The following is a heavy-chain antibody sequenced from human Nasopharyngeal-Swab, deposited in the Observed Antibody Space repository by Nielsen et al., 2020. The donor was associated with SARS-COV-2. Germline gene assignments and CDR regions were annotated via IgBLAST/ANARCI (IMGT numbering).Heavy chain of an antibody. CDR3: ARGPIGIAAAGTIGWFDP. D-gene: IGHD6-13*01. Sequence: ASVQVPCKASGYTFTGYYMHRVRQPPAQGLEWMGWINPNSGGTNHAQKFQGWVTMTRDTSISKAYMELSRLGSDDTAVYYCARGPIGIAAAGTIGWFDPWGQGTLVTVSS. CDR1: GYTFTGYY. V-gene: IGHV1-2*04. J-gene: IGHJ5*02. CDR2: INPNSGGT.